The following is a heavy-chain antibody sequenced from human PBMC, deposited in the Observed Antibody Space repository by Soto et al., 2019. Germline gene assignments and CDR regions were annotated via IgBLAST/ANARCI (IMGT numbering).Heavy chain of an antibody. CDR2: IYYSGST. J-gene: IGHJ4*02. CDR1: GGSISSYY. V-gene: IGHV4-59*01. Sequence: KPSETLSLTCTVSGGSISSYYWSWIRQPPGKGLEWIGYIYYSGSTNYNPSLKSRVTISVDTSKNQFSLKLSSVTAADTAVYYCARGRRWLQGGPFDYWGQGTLVTVSS. CDR3: ARGRRWLQGGPFDY. D-gene: IGHD5-12*01.